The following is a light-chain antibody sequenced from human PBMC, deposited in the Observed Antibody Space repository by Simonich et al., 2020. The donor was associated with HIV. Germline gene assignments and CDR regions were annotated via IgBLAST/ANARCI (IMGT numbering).Light chain of an antibody. J-gene: IGLJ3*02. CDR1: ALPQQY. Sequence: SYELTQQPSVSVSPGQTARITCSGDALPQQYAYWYQQKPGQAPVLVIYKDNERPSGIPERFSGSSSGKTVTLTITGVQADDEADYYCQSTDSSGSLWVFGGGTKLTVL. CDR2: KDN. CDR3: QSTDSSGSLWV. V-gene: IGLV3-25*03.